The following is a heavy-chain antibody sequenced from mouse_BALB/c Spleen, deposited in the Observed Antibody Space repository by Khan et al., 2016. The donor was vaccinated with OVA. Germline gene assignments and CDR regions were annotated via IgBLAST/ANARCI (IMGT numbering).Heavy chain of an antibody. Sequence: QVQLQQPGAELVRPGSSVKISCKASGYTFSSSWMNWVKQRPGQGLEWIGQIYPGDGDNNYNGKFKGKATLTADKSSRTAYMQLSSLTSEDSAVHFCARYYGSRFAYWGQGTLVTVSA. V-gene: IGHV1-80*01. D-gene: IGHD1-1*01. J-gene: IGHJ3*01. CDR3: ARYYGSRFAY. CDR1: GYTFSSSW. CDR2: IYPGDGDN.